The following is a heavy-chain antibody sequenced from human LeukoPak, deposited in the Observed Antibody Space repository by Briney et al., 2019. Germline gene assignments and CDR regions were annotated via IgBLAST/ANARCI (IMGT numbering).Heavy chain of an antibody. CDR2: IKQDGSEK. J-gene: IGHJ4*02. V-gene: IGHV3-7*01. D-gene: IGHD3-10*01. CDR1: GFTFSNYW. CDR3: ARVATCGSGSYCPDY. Sequence: GGSLRLSCAASGFTFSNYWMSWVRQAPGKGLEWVANIKQDGSEKYYVDSVKGRFTISRDYAKNSLNLQMNSLRAEDTAVYYCARVATCGSGSYCPDYWGQGTLVTVSS.